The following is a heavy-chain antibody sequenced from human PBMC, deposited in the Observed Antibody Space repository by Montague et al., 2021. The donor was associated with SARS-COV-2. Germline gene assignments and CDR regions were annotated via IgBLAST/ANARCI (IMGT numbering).Heavy chain of an antibody. CDR2: TYYRSKWYR. CDR3: ARPGYGGGTTWFYFDS. V-gene: IGHV6-1*01. J-gene: IGHJ4*02. D-gene: IGHD6-13*01. CDR1: GDSVSSNSAA. Sequence: CAISGDSVSSNSAAWNWIRQSPSRGLEWLGRTYYRSKWYRDYALSVRSRLTVNPDTSENQFSLQLNSVTPDDTAVYYCARPGYGGGTTWFYFDSWGPGTLITVSS.